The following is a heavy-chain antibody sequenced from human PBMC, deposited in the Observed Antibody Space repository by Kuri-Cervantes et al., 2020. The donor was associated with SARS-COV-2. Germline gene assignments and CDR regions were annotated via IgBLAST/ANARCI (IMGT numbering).Heavy chain of an antibody. CDR3: ARDSGDWNPDGLDI. CDR2: LNPDTGNT. Sequence: ASVKVSCKASGGTFSTYGFTWVRQAPGQGLEWMGWLNPDTGNTGNAKKFQGRVTMTTDTSINTAYMEVSSLTFEDTAIYYCARDSGDWNPDGLDIWGQGTMVTVSS. D-gene: IGHD2-21*02. V-gene: IGHV1-8*02. CDR1: GGTFSTYG. J-gene: IGHJ3*02.